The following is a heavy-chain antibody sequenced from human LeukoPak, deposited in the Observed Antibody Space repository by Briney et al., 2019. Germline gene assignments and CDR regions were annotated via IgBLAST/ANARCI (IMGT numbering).Heavy chain of an antibody. CDR3: TTKNWGSTS. J-gene: IGHJ5*02. CDR1: GFTFNNAW. CDR2: IKSNIDGGTT. Sequence: GGSLRLSCAASGFTFNNAWMNWVRQAPVKGLEWVGRIKSNIDGGTTEYAAPVKGRFTISRDDSKNTLYLQMNNLKGEDTALYYCTTKNWGSTSWGQGTRVTVSS. V-gene: IGHV3-15*07. D-gene: IGHD7-27*01.